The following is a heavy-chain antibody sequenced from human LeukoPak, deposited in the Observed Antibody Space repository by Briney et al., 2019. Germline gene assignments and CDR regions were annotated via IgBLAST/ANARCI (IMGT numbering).Heavy chain of an antibody. J-gene: IGHJ4*02. CDR3: ARDFGHYYDSSGSGYYFDY. V-gene: IGHV1-69*05. Sequence: SVKVSCKASGVTFSSYAIGWVRQAPGQGLEWIGRIIPIFGTANYAQKFQGRVTITTDESTSTAYMELSSLRSEDTAVYYCARDFGHYYDSSGSGYYFDYWGQGTLVTVSS. D-gene: IGHD3-22*01. CDR2: IIPIFGTA. CDR1: GVTFSSYA.